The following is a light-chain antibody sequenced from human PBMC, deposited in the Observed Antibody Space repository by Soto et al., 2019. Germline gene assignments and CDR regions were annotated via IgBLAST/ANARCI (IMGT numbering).Light chain of an antibody. CDR2: GAS. CDR3: QQYDNWPWT. Sequence: EIVLTQSPGTLSLSQGERATLSCRASQTVSSSYLAWYQQKPGQAPRLLIYGASTRAPGFPARFSGSGSGTDFTLTISSLQSEDFAVYYCQQYDNWPWTFGQGTKVDIK. J-gene: IGKJ1*01. V-gene: IGKV3-15*01. CDR1: QTVSSSY.